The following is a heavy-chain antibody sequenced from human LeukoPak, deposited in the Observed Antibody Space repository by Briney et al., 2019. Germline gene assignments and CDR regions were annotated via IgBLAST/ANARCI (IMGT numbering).Heavy chain of an antibody. CDR1: GFTFSSYA. D-gene: IGHD3-16*01. CDR2: ISGSGGST. J-gene: IGHJ1*01. CDR3: FASGEWLTAQYFQH. V-gene: IGHV3-23*01. Sequence: GGSLRLSCAASGFTFSSYAMSWVRQAPGKGLEWVSTISGSGGSTYYADSVKGRFTISRDNSKNTLYLQMNSLRAEDTAVYYCFASGEWLTAQYFQHWAQGTLVTVSS.